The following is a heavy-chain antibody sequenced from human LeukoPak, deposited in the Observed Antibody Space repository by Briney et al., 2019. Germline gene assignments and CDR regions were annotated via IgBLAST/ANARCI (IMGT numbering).Heavy chain of an antibody. CDR3: ARRGLTIKIYDSSGYYPFDY. J-gene: IGHJ4*02. D-gene: IGHD3-22*01. Sequence: ASVKVSCKASGYTFTSYYMHWVRQAPGQGLEWMGIINPSGGSTSYAQKFQGRVTMTRDMSTSTVYMELSSLRSEDTAVYYCARRGLTIKIYDSSGYYPFDYWGQGTLVTVSS. V-gene: IGHV1-46*01. CDR2: INPSGGST. CDR1: GYTFTSYY.